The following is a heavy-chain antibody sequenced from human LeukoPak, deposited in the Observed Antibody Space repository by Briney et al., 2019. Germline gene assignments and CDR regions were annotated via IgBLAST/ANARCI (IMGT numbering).Heavy chain of an antibody. CDR1: GFTFSNYD. CDR2: ISASGAAT. Sequence: GSLRLSCAASGFTFSNYDMSWVRLGPGKGLEWISGISASGAATYYADSVKGRFTISRDNAKNSLYLQMNSLRAEDTAVYYCASGGGYSYGYGGYWGQGTLVTVSS. CDR3: ASGGGYSYGYGGY. D-gene: IGHD5-18*01. J-gene: IGHJ4*02. V-gene: IGHV3-23*01.